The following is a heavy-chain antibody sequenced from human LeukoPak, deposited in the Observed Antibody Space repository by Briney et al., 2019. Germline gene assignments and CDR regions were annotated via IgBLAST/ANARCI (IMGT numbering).Heavy chain of an antibody. D-gene: IGHD1-14*01. CDR3: ARDEAGGYYYYGMDV. Sequence: SETLSLTCTVSGGSISSSTHYWGWIRQPPGKGLEWIGSIYHSGSTYYNPSLKSRVTISVDTSKNQFSLKLSSVTAADTAVYYCARDEAGGYYYYGMDVWGQGTTVTVSS. J-gene: IGHJ6*02. CDR1: GGSISSSTHY. CDR2: IYHSGST. V-gene: IGHV4-39*07.